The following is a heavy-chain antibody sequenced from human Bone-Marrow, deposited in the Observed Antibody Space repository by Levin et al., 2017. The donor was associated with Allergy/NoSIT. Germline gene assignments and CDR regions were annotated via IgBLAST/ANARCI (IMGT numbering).Heavy chain of an antibody. CDR2: ISSTSAYT. CDR3: ARDPSRRAPPDY. J-gene: IGHJ4*02. V-gene: IGHV3-11*05. D-gene: IGHD6-6*01. Sequence: SCVASGFTFSDYYMTWIRQPPGKGLEWISYISSTSAYTDYADSVKGRFTISRDNAKNSVYLQMNSLRAEDTAVYYCARDPSRRAPPDYWGQGTLVTVSS. CDR1: GFTFSDYY.